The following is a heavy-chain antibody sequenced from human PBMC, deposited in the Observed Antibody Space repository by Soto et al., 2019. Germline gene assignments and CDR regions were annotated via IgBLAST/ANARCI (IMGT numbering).Heavy chain of an antibody. V-gene: IGHV4-61*05. CDR1: GGSISSSSYY. CDR3: ARVQAGTIDY. Sequence: SETLSLTCTVSGGSISSSSYYWGWIRQPPGKGLEWIGYIYYSGSTNYNPSLKSRVTISVDTSKNQFSLKLSSVSAADTAMYYCARVQAGTIDYWGQGALVTVSS. CDR2: IYYSGST. J-gene: IGHJ4*02. D-gene: IGHD1-1*01.